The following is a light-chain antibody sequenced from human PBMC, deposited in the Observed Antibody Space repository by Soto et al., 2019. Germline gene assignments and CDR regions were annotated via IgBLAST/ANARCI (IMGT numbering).Light chain of an antibody. Sequence: EIVLTQSPATLSLSPGERATLSCRASQSVSRYLACYQQKPGQAPRLLIYDASNRATGIPARFSGSGSGTDFTLTISSLEPDEFAVYYCQQRSNWPPLTFGGGTKVEIK. CDR2: DAS. CDR1: QSVSRY. J-gene: IGKJ4*01. V-gene: IGKV3-11*01. CDR3: QQRSNWPPLT.